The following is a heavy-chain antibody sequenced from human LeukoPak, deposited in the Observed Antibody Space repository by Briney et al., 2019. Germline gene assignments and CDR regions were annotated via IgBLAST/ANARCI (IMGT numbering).Heavy chain of an antibody. CDR1: GGSISSSSYY. V-gene: IGHV4-39*07. D-gene: IGHD6-13*01. CDR3: ARTVKLVRGRVNWFDP. J-gene: IGHJ5*02. Sequence: PSETLSLTCTVSGGSISSSSYYWGWIRQPPGKGLEWIGSIYYSGSTYYNPSLKSRVTISVDTSKNQFSLKLSSVTAADTAVYYCARTVKLVRGRVNWFDPWGQGTLVTVSS. CDR2: IYYSGST.